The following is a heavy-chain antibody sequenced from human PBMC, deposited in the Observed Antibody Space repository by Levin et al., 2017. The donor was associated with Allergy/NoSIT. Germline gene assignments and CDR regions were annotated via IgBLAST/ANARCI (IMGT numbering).Heavy chain of an antibody. V-gene: IGHV4-59*08. Sequence: GSLRLSCTVSGGSISGYYWSWIRQPPGKGLDYIGYIYYSGSTKYNPSLKSRVTISVDTSKNQFSLKLSSVTAADTAVYYCARLLSHTFQHWGQGTLVTVSS. CDR2: IYYSGST. CDR3: ARLLSHTFQH. D-gene: IGHD2-21*01. J-gene: IGHJ1*01. CDR1: GGSISGYY.